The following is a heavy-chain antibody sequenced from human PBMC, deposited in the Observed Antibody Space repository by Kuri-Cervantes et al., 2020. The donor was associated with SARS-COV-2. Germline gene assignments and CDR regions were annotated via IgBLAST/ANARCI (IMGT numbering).Heavy chain of an antibody. CDR1: EFTFTNYA. V-gene: IGHV3-23*01. CDR2: ISSRGGST. Sequence: GESLKISCAASEFTFTNYAMSWVRQAPGRGLEWVSAISSRGGSTYYADSVKGRFTISRDNSKNTLYLQMNSLRTEDTAVYYCARGFELLRDFDLWGRGTLVTVSS. CDR3: ARGFELLRDFDL. D-gene: IGHD1-7*01. J-gene: IGHJ2*01.